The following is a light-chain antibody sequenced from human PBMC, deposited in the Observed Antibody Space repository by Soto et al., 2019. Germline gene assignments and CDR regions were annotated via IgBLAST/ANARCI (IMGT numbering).Light chain of an antibody. V-gene: IGKV3-20*01. Sequence: EIVLTQSPGTLSLSPGERATLSCRASQSVSSSYLAWYQQKPGQAPRLLIYDASSMATGIPDRFSGSGSGTDFTRTISRLEPEDFAVYFCQQYGSSPYTFGQGTKLEIK. CDR1: QSVSSSY. CDR2: DAS. CDR3: QQYGSSPYT. J-gene: IGKJ2*01.